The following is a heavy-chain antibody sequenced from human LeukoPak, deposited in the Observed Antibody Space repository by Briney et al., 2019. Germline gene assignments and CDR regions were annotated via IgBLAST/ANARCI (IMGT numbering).Heavy chain of an antibody. D-gene: IGHD2-2*01. J-gene: IGHJ4*02. CDR2: IRQDGAVI. CDR1: GSTLSTYY. CDR3: ATTSDAPANV. V-gene: IGHV3-7*01. Sequence: GGSLRLSCVMSGSTLSTYYMSWVRQAPGKGLEWVANIRQDGAVIYYVDSVKGRFTISRDNAKNSLYLQMSSLRAKDTGFYYCATTSDAPANVWGQGTLVTVSS.